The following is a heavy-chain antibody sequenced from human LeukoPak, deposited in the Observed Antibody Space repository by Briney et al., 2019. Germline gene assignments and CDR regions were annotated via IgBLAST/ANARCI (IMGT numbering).Heavy chain of an antibody. Sequence: ASVKVSCKTSGYTFTSYGVSWVRQAPGQRLEWMGWISTYNYNTYFAQKFRGRVTLTKDTSTSTVYMELRNLRAHDSAIYYCARQVDTTMALPDYWGQGTLVTVSS. V-gene: IGHV1-18*01. D-gene: IGHD5-18*01. CDR2: ISTYNYNT. CDR3: ARQVDTTMALPDY. J-gene: IGHJ4*02. CDR1: GYTFTSYG.